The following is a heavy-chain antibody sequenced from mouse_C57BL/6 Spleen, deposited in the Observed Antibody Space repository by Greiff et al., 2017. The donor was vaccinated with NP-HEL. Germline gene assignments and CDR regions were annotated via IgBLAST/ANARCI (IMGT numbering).Heavy chain of an antibody. CDR2: IYPGSGST. CDR3: ARLDYSNYYFDY. D-gene: IGHD2-5*01. J-gene: IGHJ2*01. Sequence: QVQLQQSGAELVKPGASVKMSCKASGYTFTSYWITWVKQRPGQGLEWIGDIYPGSGSTNYNEKFKSKATLTVDTSSSTAYMQLSSLTSEDSAVYYCARLDYSNYYFDYWGQGTTLTVSS. CDR1: GYTFTSYW. V-gene: IGHV1-55*01.